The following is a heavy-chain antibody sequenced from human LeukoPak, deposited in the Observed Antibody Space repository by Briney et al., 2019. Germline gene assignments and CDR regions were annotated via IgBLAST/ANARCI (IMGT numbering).Heavy chain of an antibody. CDR3: ARDFSGVGDYVPSYYYGMDV. J-gene: IGHJ6*02. CDR2: IILILGIA. D-gene: IGHD4-17*01. CDR1: GGTFSSYA. V-gene: IGHV1-69*04. Sequence: AVKVSRKSSGGTFSSYANSWGRQAPGQGLEWMGRIILILGIANYAQKFQGRVTITADKSTSTDYMELSSLRSEDTAVYYCARDFSGVGDYVPSYYYGMDVWGQGTTVTVSS.